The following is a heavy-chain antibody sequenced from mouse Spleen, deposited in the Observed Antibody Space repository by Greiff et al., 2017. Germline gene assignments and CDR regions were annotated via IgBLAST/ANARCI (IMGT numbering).Heavy chain of an antibody. J-gene: IGHJ2*01. D-gene: IGHD1-1*01. CDR2: ISYDGSN. CDR3: AREGYYDGSDY. CDR1: GYSITSGYY. Sequence: DVKLQESGPGLVKPSQSLSLTCSVTGYSITSGYYWNWIRQFPGNKLEWMGYISYDGSNNYNPSLKNRISITRDTSKNQFFLKLNSVTTEDTATYYCAREGYYDGSDYWGQGTTLTVSS. V-gene: IGHV3-6*01.